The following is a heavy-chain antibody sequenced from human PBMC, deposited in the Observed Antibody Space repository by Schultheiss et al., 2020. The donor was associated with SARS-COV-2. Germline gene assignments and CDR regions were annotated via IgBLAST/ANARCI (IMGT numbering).Heavy chain of an antibody. J-gene: IGHJ3*02. D-gene: IGHD3-22*01. CDR3: AKEYITMIVVVISSDAFDI. Sequence: GGSLRLSCSASGFTVSSNYMSWVRQAPGKGLEWVSAISGSGGSTYYADSVKGRFTISRDNSKNTLYLQMNSLRAEDTAVYYCAKEYITMIVVVISSDAFDIWGQGTMVTVSS. CDR1: GFTVSSNY. V-gene: IGHV3-23*01. CDR2: ISGSGGST.